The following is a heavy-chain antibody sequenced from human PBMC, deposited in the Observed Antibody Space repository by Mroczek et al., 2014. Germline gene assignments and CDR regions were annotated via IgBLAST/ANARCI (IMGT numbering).Heavy chain of an antibody. CDR2: ISYDGSNK. CDR3: ARDSPYYYDSSGNEAFDI. J-gene: IGHJ3*02. V-gene: IGHV3-30-3*01. D-gene: IGHD3-22*01. Sequence: QVQLVESGGGVVQPGRSLRLSCAASGFTFSSYAMHWVRQAPGKGLEWVAVISYDGSNKYYADSVKGRFTISRDNSKNTLYLQMNSLRAEDTAVYYCARDSPYYYDSSGNEAFDIWGQGTMVTVSS. CDR1: GFTFSSYA.